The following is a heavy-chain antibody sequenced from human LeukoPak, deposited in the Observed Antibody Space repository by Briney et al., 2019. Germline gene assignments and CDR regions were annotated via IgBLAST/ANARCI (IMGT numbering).Heavy chain of an antibody. Sequence: RPSETLSLTGTVSGGSISSYYWSWIRQPAGKGLEWIGRIYTSGSTNYNPSLKSRVTMSVDTSKNQFSLKLSSVTAADTAVYYCARDLVEMATIALDYWGQGTLVTVSS. CDR1: GGSISSYY. CDR3: ARDLVEMATIALDY. J-gene: IGHJ4*02. V-gene: IGHV4-4*07. CDR2: IYTSGST. D-gene: IGHD5-24*01.